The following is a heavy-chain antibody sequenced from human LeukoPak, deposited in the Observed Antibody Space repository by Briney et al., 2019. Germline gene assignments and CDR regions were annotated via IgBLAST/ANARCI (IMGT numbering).Heavy chain of an antibody. CDR1: SDSISSSRFY. CDR3: ASLLSGFISSWCPDYYYGVDV. V-gene: IGHV4-39*01. CDR2: ISYSGST. Sequence: PSETLSLTCTVSSDSISSSRFYGGWIRQPPGRGLEWIATISYSGSTYYNPSLRSPVTMSIDTSKNQFSLKLSSVTAADTAVYYCASLLSGFISSWCPDYYYGVDVWGQGTTVSVSS. D-gene: IGHD6-13*01. J-gene: IGHJ6*02.